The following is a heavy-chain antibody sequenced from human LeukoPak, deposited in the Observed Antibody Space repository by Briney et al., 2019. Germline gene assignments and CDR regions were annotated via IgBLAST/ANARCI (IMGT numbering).Heavy chain of an antibody. Sequence: GESLKISCKGSGYSFTSYWIGWVRQMPGKGLEWMAIINPGDSDSRYNPSIQGQVTISADKSINTAYLQWSSLKASDTAMYYCARRVVNNRNWYFDLWGRGTLVTVSS. CDR3: ARRVVNNRNWYFDL. J-gene: IGHJ2*01. D-gene: IGHD4-23*01. CDR2: INPGDSDS. CDR1: GYSFTSYW. V-gene: IGHV5-51*01.